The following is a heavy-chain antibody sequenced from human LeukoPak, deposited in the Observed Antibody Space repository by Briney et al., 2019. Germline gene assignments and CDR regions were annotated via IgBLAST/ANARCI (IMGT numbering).Heavy chain of an antibody. Sequence: WYDGSNKYYADSVKGRFTISRDNSKNTLYLQMNSLRAEDTAVYYCAKGGYSSGWYYFDYWGQGTLVTVSS. D-gene: IGHD6-19*01. J-gene: IGHJ4*02. CDR2: WYDGSNK. CDR3: AKGGYSSGWYYFDY. V-gene: IGHV3-33*06.